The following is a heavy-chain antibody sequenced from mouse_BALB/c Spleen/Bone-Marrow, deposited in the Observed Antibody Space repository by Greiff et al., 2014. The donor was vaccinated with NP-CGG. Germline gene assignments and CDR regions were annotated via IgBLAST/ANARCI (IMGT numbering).Heavy chain of an antibody. CDR1: GFSLTSYG. CDR3: ARDGGYAMDY. V-gene: IGHV2-6-1*01. J-gene: IGHJ4*01. Sequence: VKVEESGPGLVAPSQSLSITCTISGFSLTSYGVHWVRQPPGKGLEWLVVIWSDGSTTYNSALKSRLSISKDNSKSQVFLKMNSLQTDDTAMYYCARDGGYAMDYWGQGTSVTVSS. CDR2: IWSDGST.